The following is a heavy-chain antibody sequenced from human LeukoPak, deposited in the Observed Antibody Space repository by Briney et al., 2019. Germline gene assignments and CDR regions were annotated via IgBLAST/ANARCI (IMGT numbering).Heavy chain of an antibody. D-gene: IGHD3-22*01. Sequence: PGGSLRLSCAASGFTFSSYSMNWVRQAPGKGLEWVSAISSSSSYIYYADSVKGRFTISRDNAKNSLYLQMNSLRAEDTAVYYCASAWGDSSGYYRYFDFWGRGTLVTASS. CDR1: GFTFSSYS. CDR3: ASAWGDSSGYYRYFDF. J-gene: IGHJ2*01. CDR2: ISSSSSYI. V-gene: IGHV3-21*01.